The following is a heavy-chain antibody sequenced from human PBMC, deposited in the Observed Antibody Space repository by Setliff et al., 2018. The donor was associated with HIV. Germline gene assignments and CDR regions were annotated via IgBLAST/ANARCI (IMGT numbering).Heavy chain of an antibody. J-gene: IGHJ1*01. CDR2: ICPGDSDT. V-gene: IGHV5-51*01. CDR1: GYSFTSYW. Sequence: PGESLKISCKGSGYSFTSYWIGWVRQMPGKGLEWMGIICPGDSDTRYSPSFQGQVTISADKSISTAYLQWSSLKASDTAMYYCAGSYSSSWYGAEYFQHWGQGTLVTVSS. D-gene: IGHD6-13*01. CDR3: AGSYSSSWYGAEYFQH.